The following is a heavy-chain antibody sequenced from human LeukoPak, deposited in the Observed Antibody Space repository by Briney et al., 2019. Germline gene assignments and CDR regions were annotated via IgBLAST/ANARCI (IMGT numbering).Heavy chain of an antibody. CDR1: GFTFSSYA. Sequence: GGSLRLSCAASGFTFSSYAMSWVRQAPGKGLEWVSAISGSGGSTYYADSVKGRFTISRDNAKNSLYLQMNSLRAEDTAVYYCAKRQQLVGIDYWGQGTLVTVSS. CDR3: AKRQQLVGIDY. J-gene: IGHJ4*02. CDR2: ISGSGGST. D-gene: IGHD6-6*01. V-gene: IGHV3-23*01.